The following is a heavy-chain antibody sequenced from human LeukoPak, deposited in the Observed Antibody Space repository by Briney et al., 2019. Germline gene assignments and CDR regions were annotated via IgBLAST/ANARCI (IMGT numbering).Heavy chain of an antibody. V-gene: IGHV1-69*13. J-gene: IGHJ5*02. Sequence: SVKVSCKASGYPFTSYGINWVRQAPGQGLEWMGGIIPIFGTANYAQKFQGRVTITADESTSTAYMELSSLRSEDTAVYYCARMSGYCSGDSCYGNNWFDPWGQGTLVTVSS. D-gene: IGHD2-15*01. CDR2: IIPIFGTA. CDR1: GYPFTSYG. CDR3: ARMSGYCSGDSCYGNNWFDP.